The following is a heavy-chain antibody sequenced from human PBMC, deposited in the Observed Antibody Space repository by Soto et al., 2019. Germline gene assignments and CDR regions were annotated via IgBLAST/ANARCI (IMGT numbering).Heavy chain of an antibody. Sequence: EAQLVESGGDLVQPGGSLRLSCEASGFTFSRDGMNWVRQAPGKGLEWVAYISAGSTTKYYADSVRGRFTVSRDAARDSLYLQMTLLRDDDTAMYCCVRGGWLADALDIWGQGKRFTVSS. J-gene: IGHJ3*02. CDR2: ISAGSTTK. CDR1: GFTFSRDG. CDR3: VRGGWLADALDI. V-gene: IGHV3-48*02. D-gene: IGHD5-12*01.